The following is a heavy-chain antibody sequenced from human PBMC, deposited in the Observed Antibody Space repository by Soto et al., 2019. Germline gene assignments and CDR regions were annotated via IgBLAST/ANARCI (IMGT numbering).Heavy chain of an antibody. CDR1: GYTFTSYD. D-gene: IGHD3-10*01. J-gene: IGHJ6*03. CDR2: MNPNSGNT. CDR3: ARGPYGSGSYYNSDAYMDV. Sequence: ASVKVSCKASGYTFTSYDINWVRQATGQGLEWMGWMNPNSGNTGYAQKFQGRVTMTRNTSISTAYMELSSLRSEDTAVYYCARGPYGSGSYYNSDAYMDVWGKGTTVTVSS. V-gene: IGHV1-8*01.